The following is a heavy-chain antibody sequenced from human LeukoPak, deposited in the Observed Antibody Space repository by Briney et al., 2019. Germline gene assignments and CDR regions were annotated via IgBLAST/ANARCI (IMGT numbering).Heavy chain of an antibody. CDR2: ISYDGSNK. Sequence: GRSLRLSCAASGFTFSSYAMHWVRQAPGKGLEWVAVISYDGSNKYYADSVKGRFTIPRDNSKNTLYLQMNSLRAEDTAVYYCARDKQLWLLGAFDIWGQGTMVTVSS. CDR1: GFTFSSYA. D-gene: IGHD5-18*01. CDR3: ARDKQLWLLGAFDI. J-gene: IGHJ3*02. V-gene: IGHV3-30-3*01.